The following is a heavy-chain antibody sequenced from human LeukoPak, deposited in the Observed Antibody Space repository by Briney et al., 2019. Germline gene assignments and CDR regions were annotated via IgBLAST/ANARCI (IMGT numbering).Heavy chain of an antibody. CDR3: ARDGGIVGSGSDI. V-gene: IGHV3-30*03. CDR2: ISYDGSNK. Sequence: PGRSLRLSCAASGFTFSSYGMHWVRQAPGKGLEWVGVISYDGSNKWYADSVKGRFTISRDNSKNTLYLQMNSLRAEDTAVYYCARDGGIVGSGSDIWGQGTMVTVSP. D-gene: IGHD1-26*01. CDR1: GFTFSSYG. J-gene: IGHJ3*02.